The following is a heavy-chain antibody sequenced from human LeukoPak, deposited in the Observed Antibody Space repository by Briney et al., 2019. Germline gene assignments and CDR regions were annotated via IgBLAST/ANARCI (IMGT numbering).Heavy chain of an antibody. CDR3: ARGRLESAGTQGGIWFDP. D-gene: IGHD6-13*01. J-gene: IGHJ5*02. Sequence: SETLSLTCAVYGGSFSDYCWNWIRQLPGKGLEWIGEINHSGSTNYNPSLKSRVTISVDTSKNQFSLKLSSVTAADTAVYYCARGRLESAGTQGGIWFDPWGQGTRVTVSS. CDR2: INHSGST. V-gene: IGHV4-34*01. CDR1: GGSFSDYC.